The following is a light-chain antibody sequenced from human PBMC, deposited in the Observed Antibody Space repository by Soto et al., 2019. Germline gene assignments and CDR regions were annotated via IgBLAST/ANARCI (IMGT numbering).Light chain of an antibody. J-gene: IGLJ1*01. CDR1: NSNIGINT. V-gene: IGLV1-44*01. CDR2: ADN. CDR3: AAWADTLNGRYV. Sequence: QSVLTQPPSASGTPGQRVTISCSGSNSNIGINTVSWYQQVPGTAPRVLIYADNQRPSGVPDRFSGSKSGTSASLAISWLQSEDEAAYYCAAWADTLNGRYVFGTGTKVTVL.